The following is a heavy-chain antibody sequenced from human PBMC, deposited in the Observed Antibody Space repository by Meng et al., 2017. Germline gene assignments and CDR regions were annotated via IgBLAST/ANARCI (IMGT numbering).Heavy chain of an antibody. CDR2: INQDGSEK. V-gene: IGHV3-7*01. D-gene: IGHD1-1*01. J-gene: IGHJ5*02. CDR1: GFTFSNDW. Sequence: GGSLRLSCAASGFTFSNDWMSWVRQAPGKGLEWVANINQDGSEKYYVDSVKGRFTISRDSAKNSLYLQMNSLRAEDTALYYCAKDHYNLLDPWGQGTLVTVSS. CDR3: AKDHYNLLDP.